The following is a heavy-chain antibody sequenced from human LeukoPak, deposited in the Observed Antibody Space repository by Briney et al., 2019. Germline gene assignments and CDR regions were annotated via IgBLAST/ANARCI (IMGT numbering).Heavy chain of an antibody. CDR3: ASWPVGWYGEDS. CDR1: GFTFSSYS. D-gene: IGHD6-19*01. V-gene: IGHV3-21*04. CDR2: VSTGSNYI. J-gene: IGHJ4*02. Sequence: PGGSLRLSCTASGFTFSSYSLNWVRQAPGKGLEWVSSVSTGSNYIYYADSVKGRFTISRDNDKNSLYLQVNSLRVEDTAVYYCASWPVGWYGEDSWGQGTLVTVSS.